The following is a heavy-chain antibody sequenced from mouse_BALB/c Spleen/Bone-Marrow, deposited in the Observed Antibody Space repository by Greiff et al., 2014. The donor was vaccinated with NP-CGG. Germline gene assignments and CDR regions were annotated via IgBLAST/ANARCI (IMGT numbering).Heavy chain of an antibody. Sequence: VKLVESGAELAKPGASVKMSCKASGYTFTSYWMHWVKQRPGQGLEWIGYINPSTGYTDYNQKFNDKATLTADKSSSTAYMQLSSLTSKDSAVYYCARGNPLYTIDYWGQGTSVTVSS. CDR1: GYTFTSYW. V-gene: IGHV1-7*01. D-gene: IGHD2-1*01. J-gene: IGHJ4*01. CDR2: INPSTGYT. CDR3: ARGNPLYTIDY.